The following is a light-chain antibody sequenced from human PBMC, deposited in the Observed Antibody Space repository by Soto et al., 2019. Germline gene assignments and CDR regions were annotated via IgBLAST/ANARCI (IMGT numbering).Light chain of an antibody. CDR2: KAS. Sequence: DIQMTHSPSTLSRSVEDRFTITCRASQTISSWLDWYQQKPGKAPKLLIYKASTLKSGVPSRFSGSGSGTEFTLTISSLQPDDFATYYCQQYNSYSWTFGQGTKVDIK. CDR1: QTISSW. CDR3: QQYNSYSWT. V-gene: IGKV1-5*03. J-gene: IGKJ1*01.